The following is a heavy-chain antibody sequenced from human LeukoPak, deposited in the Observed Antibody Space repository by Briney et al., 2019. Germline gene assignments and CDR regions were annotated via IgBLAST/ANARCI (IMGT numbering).Heavy chain of an antibody. J-gene: IGHJ4*02. V-gene: IGHV1-8*03. CDR3: AREAYYYDSSGYYYPLYFDY. Sequence: EASVKVSCKASGYTFTSYDINWVRQATGQGLEWMGWMNPNSGNTGYAQKFQGRVTITRNTSISTAYMELSSLRSEDTAVYYCAREAYYYDSSGYYYPLYFDYWGQGTLVTVSS. CDR2: MNPNSGNT. CDR1: GYTFTSYD. D-gene: IGHD3-22*01.